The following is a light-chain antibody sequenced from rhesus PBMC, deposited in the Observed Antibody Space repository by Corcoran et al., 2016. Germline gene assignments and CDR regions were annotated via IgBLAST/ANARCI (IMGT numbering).Light chain of an antibody. V-gene: IGKV2-104*02. Sequence: DIVMTQTPLSLPVTPGEPASISCRSSQSLLDSEDGNTYLAWYLQKPGQSPQLLIYEVSNRASGVPDRVSGIGSDTDFTLKISRVEAEDVGVYYCMQALEFPLTFGGGTKVEIK. J-gene: IGKJ4*01. CDR1: QSLLDSEDGNTY. CDR3: MQALEFPLT. CDR2: EVS.